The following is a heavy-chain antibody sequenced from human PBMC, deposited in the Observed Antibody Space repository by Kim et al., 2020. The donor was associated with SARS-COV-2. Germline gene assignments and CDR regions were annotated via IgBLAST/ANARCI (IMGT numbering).Heavy chain of an antibody. J-gene: IGHJ4*02. D-gene: IGHD1-26*01. CDR3: AKESVSGRYYSFDY. V-gene: IGHV3-23*01. Sequence: ADSVKGRFTISRDDSKNTLYLQMNSLRAEDTAIYYWAKESVSGRYYSFDYWGQGTLVTVSS.